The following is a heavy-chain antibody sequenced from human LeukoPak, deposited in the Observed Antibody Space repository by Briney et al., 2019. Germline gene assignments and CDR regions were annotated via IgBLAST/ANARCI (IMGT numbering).Heavy chain of an antibody. D-gene: IGHD5-24*01. CDR1: GFTFSAYG. J-gene: IGHJ4*02. CDR2: ISSDGVKT. CDR3: VKDRWIDY. Sequence: PGGSLRLSCSVSGFTFSAYGMHWVRQAPGRGLQYVSSISSDGVKTYYADSVKGRFTISRDNSKNTLYLQMSSLRLEDTAMYYCVKDRWIDYWGQGALVTVSS. V-gene: IGHV3-64*03.